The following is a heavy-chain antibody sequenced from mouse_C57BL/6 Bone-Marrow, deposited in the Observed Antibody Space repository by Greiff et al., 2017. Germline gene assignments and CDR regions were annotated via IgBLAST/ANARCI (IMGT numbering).Heavy chain of an antibody. D-gene: IGHD1-1*01. CDR2: IHPNSGST. V-gene: IGHV1-64*01. CDR3: ARSPITTVVDYAIDY. Sequence: QVQLQQPGAELVKPGASVKLSCKASGYTFTSYWMHWVKQRPGQGLEWIGMIHPNSGSTNYNEKFKSKATLTVDKSSSTAYMQLSSLKSEDSAVYFCARSPITTVVDYAIDYRGQETSVTPSS. CDR1: GYTFTSYW. J-gene: IGHJ4*01.